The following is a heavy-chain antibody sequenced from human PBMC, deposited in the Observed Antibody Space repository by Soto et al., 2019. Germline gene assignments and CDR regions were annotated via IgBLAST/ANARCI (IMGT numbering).Heavy chain of an antibody. V-gene: IGHV1-18*01. Sequence: ASVKVSCKASGYTFTSYGISWVRQAPGQGLEWMGWISAYNGNTNYAQKLQGRVTMSTDTSTSTAYMELRSLRSDDTAVYYCARRSTPYYYDSSGYYYDAFDIWGQGTMVTVSS. D-gene: IGHD3-22*01. CDR2: ISAYNGNT. CDR3: ARRSTPYYYDSSGYYYDAFDI. CDR1: GYTFTSYG. J-gene: IGHJ3*02.